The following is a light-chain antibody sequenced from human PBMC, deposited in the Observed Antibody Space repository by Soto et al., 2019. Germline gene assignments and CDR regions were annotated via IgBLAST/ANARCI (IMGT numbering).Light chain of an antibody. Sequence: EILLTQSPGTLSLSPGERATLPCRASQSVSSSYLAWYQQKPGQAPRLLIYGASSRATGIPDRFSGSGAGTDFTLTISRLEPEDFAVYYCQQYGSSPRTFGGGTKVDIK. CDR3: QQYGSSPRT. CDR2: GAS. J-gene: IGKJ4*02. V-gene: IGKV3-20*01. CDR1: QSVSSSY.